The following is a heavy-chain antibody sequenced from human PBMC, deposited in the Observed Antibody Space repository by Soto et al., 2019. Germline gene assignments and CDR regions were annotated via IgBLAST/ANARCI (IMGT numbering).Heavy chain of an antibody. V-gene: IGHV4-59*01. J-gene: IGHJ6*02. CDR3: ARDEVVPAAYRYYYYGMDV. D-gene: IGHD2-2*01. CDR2: IYYSGST. CDR1: GGSISSYY. Sequence: PSETLSLTCTVCGGSISSYYWSRIRQPPGKGLEWIGYIYYSGSTNYNPSLKSRVTISVDTSKNQFSLKLSSVTAADTAVYYCARDEVVPAAYRYYYYGMDVWGQGTTVTVSS.